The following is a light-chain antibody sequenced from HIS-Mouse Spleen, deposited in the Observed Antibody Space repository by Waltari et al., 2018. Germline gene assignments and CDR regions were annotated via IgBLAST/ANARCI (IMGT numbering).Light chain of an antibody. Sequence: SYELTQPPSVSVSPGQTARITCSGDALPKQYAYWYQQKPGQAPVLVIYKDSERPAGSPERFSGSSSGTTVTLTISGVQAEDEADYYCQSADSSGTYCVFGGGTKLTVL. CDR1: ALPKQY. V-gene: IGLV3-25*03. J-gene: IGLJ3*02. CDR2: KDS. CDR3: QSADSSGTYCV.